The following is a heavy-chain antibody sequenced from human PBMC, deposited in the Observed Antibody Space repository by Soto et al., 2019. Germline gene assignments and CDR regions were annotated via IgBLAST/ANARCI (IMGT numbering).Heavy chain of an antibody. J-gene: IGHJ4*02. V-gene: IGHV4-31*03. D-gene: IGHD5-18*01. CDR1: GGSISSNDFY. CDR3: ARTLYSYGPRFDY. Sequence: SETLSLTCIVSGGSISSNDFYWSWIRQHPGKGLEWIGYIYYSGNTYYNPSLKSRVTILVDTSKNQFSLKVSSVTAADTAVYYCARTLYSYGPRFDYWGQGTLVT. CDR2: IYYSGNT.